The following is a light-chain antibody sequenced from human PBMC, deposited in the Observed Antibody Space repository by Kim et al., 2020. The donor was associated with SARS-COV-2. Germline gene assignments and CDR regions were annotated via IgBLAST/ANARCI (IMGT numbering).Light chain of an antibody. CDR1: QSVDGW. J-gene: IGKJ1*01. Sequence: DIQMTQSPSTLSAFVGDRVTMTCRASQSVDGWLAWYQQKPGKAPRLVMYQASKLASGVPSRFTGSGSGTDFTLTVSNLQSDDSAVYYCKQYETYWTFGPGTKVDIK. V-gene: IGKV1-5*03. CDR2: QAS. CDR3: KQYETYWT.